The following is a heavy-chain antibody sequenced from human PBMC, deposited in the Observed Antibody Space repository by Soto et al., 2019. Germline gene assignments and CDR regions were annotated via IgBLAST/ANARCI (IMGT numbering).Heavy chain of an antibody. CDR3: ARQQWLVLNAFDI. J-gene: IGHJ3*02. V-gene: IGHV4-59*01. CDR1: GGSISSYY. Sequence: QEQLQESGPGLVKPSETLSLTCTVSGGSISSYYWSWIRQPPGKGLEWIGYIYYSGSTNYNPSLKSRVTISVDTSKNQFYLTLSSVTAADTAVYYCARQQWLVLNAFDIWGQGTMVTVSS. D-gene: IGHD6-19*01. CDR2: IYYSGST.